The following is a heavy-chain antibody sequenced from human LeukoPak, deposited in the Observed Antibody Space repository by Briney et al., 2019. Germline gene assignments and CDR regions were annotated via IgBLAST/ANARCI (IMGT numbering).Heavy chain of an antibody. J-gene: IGHJ4*02. CDR1: GGSFSGYY. CDR2: INHSGST. Sequence: SETLSLTCAVYGGSFSGYYWSWIRQPPGKGLEWIGEINHSGSTNCNPSLKSRVTISVDTSKNQLSLKLSSVTAADTAVYYCARGRSSRNRPRLDYWGQGTLVTVSS. V-gene: IGHV4-34*01. D-gene: IGHD1-14*01. CDR3: ARGRSSRNRPRLDY.